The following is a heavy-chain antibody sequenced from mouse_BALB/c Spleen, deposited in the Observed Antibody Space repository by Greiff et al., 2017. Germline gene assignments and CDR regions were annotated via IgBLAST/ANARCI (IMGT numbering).Heavy chain of an antibody. J-gene: IGHJ4*01. D-gene: IGHD1-1*01. CDR1: GYTFTSYW. Sequence: VQLKESGTVLARPGASVKMSCKASGYTFTSYWMHWVKQRPGQGLEWIGAIYPGNSDTSYNQKFKGKAKLTAVTSTSTAYMELSSLTNEDSAVYYCTRDYYGSSYGGYYAMDYWGQGTSVTVSS. CDR2: IYPGNSDT. V-gene: IGHV1-5*01. CDR3: TRDYYGSSYGGYYAMDY.